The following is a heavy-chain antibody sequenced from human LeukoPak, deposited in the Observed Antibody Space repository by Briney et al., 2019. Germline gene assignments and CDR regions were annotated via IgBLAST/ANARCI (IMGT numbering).Heavy chain of an antibody. CDR1: GFTFSSYA. V-gene: IGHV3-30-3*01. CDR3: ARDLWELLGDYYGMDV. CDR2: ISYDGSNK. D-gene: IGHD1-26*01. Sequence: QPGRSLRLSCAASGFTFSSYAMHWVRQAPGKGLEWVAVISYDGSNKYYADSVKGRSTISRDNSKNTLYLQMNSLRAEDTAVYYCARDLWELLGDYYGMDVWGQGTTVTVSS. J-gene: IGHJ6*02.